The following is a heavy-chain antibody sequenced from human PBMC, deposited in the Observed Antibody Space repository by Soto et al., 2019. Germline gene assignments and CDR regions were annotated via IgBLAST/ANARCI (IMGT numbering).Heavy chain of an antibody. J-gene: IGHJ3*02. CDR1: GGTFSSYT. CDR3: ANRHTYVGSFDI. D-gene: IGHD2-15*01. V-gene: IGHV1-69*02. CDR2: IIHMLGIA. Sequence: QVQLVQSGAEVKKPGSSVKVSCKASGGTFSSYTISWVRQAPGQGLEWMGRIIHMLGIANYAEKCQGRVTITADKSKSTAYMELSSLRSEDTAVYYCANRHTYVGSFDIWGQGTMVTVSS.